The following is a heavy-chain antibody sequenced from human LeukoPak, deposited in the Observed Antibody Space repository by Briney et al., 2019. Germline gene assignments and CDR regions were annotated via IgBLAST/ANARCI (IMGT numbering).Heavy chain of an antibody. D-gene: IGHD3-3*02. V-gene: IGHV3-23*01. J-gene: IGHJ4*02. CDR2: ISGSGGNT. Sequence: PGRSLRLSCAASGFTFSTYTMCWVHQAPGKGLEWVSAISGSGGNTYYADSVKGRFTISRDNSKNTLCLQMDSLTADDTAVYYCAKAAFSRTSYFDYWGQGTLVTASS. CDR3: AKAAFSRTSYFDY. CDR1: GFTFSTYT.